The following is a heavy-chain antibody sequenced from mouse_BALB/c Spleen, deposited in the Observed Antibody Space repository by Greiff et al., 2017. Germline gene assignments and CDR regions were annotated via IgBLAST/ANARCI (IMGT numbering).Heavy chain of an antibody. J-gene: IGHJ4*01. Sequence: EVKLVESGGGLVKPGGSLKLSCAASGFTFSSYAMSWVRQTPEKRLEWVATISSGGSYTYYPDSVKGRFTISRDNAKNTLYLQMSSLRSEDTAMYYCALTTVGAMDYWGQGTSVTVSS. CDR3: ALTTVGAMDY. D-gene: IGHD1-1*01. CDR2: ISSGGSYT. V-gene: IGHV5-9-3*01. CDR1: GFTFSSYA.